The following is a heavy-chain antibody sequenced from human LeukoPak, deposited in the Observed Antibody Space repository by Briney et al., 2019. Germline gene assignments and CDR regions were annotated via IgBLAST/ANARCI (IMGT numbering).Heavy chain of an antibody. V-gene: IGHV4-31*03. J-gene: IGHJ3*02. Sequence: SETLSLTCTVSGGSISSGGYYWSWIRQHPGKGLEWIGYIYYSGSTYYNPSLKSRVTISVDTSKNQFSLKLSSVTAADTAVYYCARDYEGAFDIWGQGTMVTVSS. CDR2: IYYSGST. D-gene: IGHD3-16*01. CDR1: GGSISSGGYY. CDR3: ARDYEGAFDI.